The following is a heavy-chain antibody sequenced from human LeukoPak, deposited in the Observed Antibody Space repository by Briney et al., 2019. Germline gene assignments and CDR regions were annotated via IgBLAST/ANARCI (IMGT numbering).Heavy chain of an antibody. CDR2: IYYSGKT. CDR1: SGSISSSSSYY. J-gene: IGHJ4*02. Sequence: SETLSLTCTVSSGSISSSSSYYWGWIRQPPGKGLEWIGSIYYSGKTYYNPSLKSRVTISVDTSKNQFSLKLSSVTAADTAVYYSARLSADSTVYSSSWYPDYWGQGTLVTVSS. CDR3: ARLSADSTVYSSSWYPDY. V-gene: IGHV4-39*01. D-gene: IGHD6-13*01.